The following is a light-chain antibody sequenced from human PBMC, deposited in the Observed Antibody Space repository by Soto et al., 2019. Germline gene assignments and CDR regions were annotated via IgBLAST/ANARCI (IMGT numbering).Light chain of an antibody. J-gene: IGKJ5*01. CDR1: QSVSSK. V-gene: IGKV3D-15*01. Sequence: ETVMTQSPATRSVSPVEIATLSFRASQSVSSKLAWYQQKPGQAPRLLIYGASTRATGIPARFSGSGSGTEFTLTISSLQSEDFAVYYCQQYNNWPPITFGQGTRLE. CDR3: QQYNNWPPIT. CDR2: GAS.